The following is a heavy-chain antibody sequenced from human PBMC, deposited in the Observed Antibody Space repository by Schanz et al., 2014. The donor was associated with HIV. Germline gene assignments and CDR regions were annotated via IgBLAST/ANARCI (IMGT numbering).Heavy chain of an antibody. V-gene: IGHV3-23*01. D-gene: IGHD6-6*01. CDR3: AKGYTSSSVFNL. CDR2: FSGSGGST. Sequence: VQLLESGGGLVQPGGSLRLSCAASGFTFSSYAMSWVRQAPGKGLEWVSGFSGSGGSTYYADSVKGRFTISRDNFKNTLDLQMDSLRPDDTAVYYCAKGYTSSSVFNLWGRGTLVTVSS. J-gene: IGHJ2*01. CDR1: GFTFSSYA.